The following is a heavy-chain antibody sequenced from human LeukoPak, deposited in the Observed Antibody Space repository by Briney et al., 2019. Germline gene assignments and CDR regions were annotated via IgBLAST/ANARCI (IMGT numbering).Heavy chain of an antibody. Sequence: PGGSLRLSCAASGFTFSSYSMNWVRQAPGKGLEWVSSISSSSSYIYYADSVKGRFTISRDNSKNTLYLQMNSLRAEDTAVYYCARSGTGHEWIGVDLWGQGTQVIVSS. CDR3: ARSGTGHEWIGVDL. CDR2: ISSSSSYI. D-gene: IGHD3-10*01. J-gene: IGHJ5*02. CDR1: GFTFSSYS. V-gene: IGHV3-21*04.